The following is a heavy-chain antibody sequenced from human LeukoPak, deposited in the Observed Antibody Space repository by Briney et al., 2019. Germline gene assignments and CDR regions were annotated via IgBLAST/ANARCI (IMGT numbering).Heavy chain of an antibody. V-gene: IGHV3-23*01. D-gene: IGHD3-16*01. CDR1: GFSFNSYA. J-gene: IGHJ6*03. CDR3: AKGGESYYNHYYMDD. CDR2: ISGGGSST. Sequence: GGSLRLSCAASGFSFNSYAMTWVRQAPGKGPEWVSAISGGGSSTYYADSVKGRFTISRDNSKSTLYLQMNSLRAEDTAVYYCAKGGESYYNHYYMDDWGKGTTVTVSS.